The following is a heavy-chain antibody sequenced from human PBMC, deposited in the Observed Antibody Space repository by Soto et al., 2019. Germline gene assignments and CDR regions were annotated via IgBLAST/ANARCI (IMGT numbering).Heavy chain of an antibody. V-gene: IGHV4-39*01. Sequence: SETLSLTCTVSGGSISSSSYYWGWIRQPPGKGLEWIGSIYYSGSTYYNPSLKSRVTISVDTSKNQFSLKLSSVTAADTAVYYCARRAAYGDYPEWTDYWGQGTLVTVSS. J-gene: IGHJ4*02. CDR1: GGSISSSSYY. CDR3: ARRAAYGDYPEWTDY. CDR2: IYYSGST. D-gene: IGHD4-17*01.